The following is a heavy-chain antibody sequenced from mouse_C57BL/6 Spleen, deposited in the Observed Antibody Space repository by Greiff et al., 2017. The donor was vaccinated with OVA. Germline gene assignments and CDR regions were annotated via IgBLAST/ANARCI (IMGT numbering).Heavy chain of an antibody. Sequence: VHVKQSGPELVKPGASVKISCKASGYSFTGYYMNWVKQSPEKSLEWIGEINPSTGGTTYNQKFKAKATLTVDKSSSTAYMQLKSLTSEDSAVYYCARIDSSGTGYWGQGTLVTVSA. CDR1: GYSFTGYY. CDR2: INPSTGGT. CDR3: ARIDSSGTGY. V-gene: IGHV1-42*01. J-gene: IGHJ3*01. D-gene: IGHD3-2*02.